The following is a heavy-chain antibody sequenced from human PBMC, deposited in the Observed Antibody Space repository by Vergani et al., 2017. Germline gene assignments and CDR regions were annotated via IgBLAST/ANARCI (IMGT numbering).Heavy chain of an antibody. CDR2: IKQDGSEK. CDR3: ATLVGYDILTGYQIDY. D-gene: IGHD3-9*01. CDR1: GFTFSSYW. V-gene: IGHV3-7*03. J-gene: IGHJ4*02. Sequence: EVQLVESGGGLVQPGGSLRLSCAASGFTFSSYWMSWVRQAPGKGLEWVANIKQDGSEKYYVDSVKGRFTISRDNAKNSLYLQMNSLRAEDTAVYYCATLVGYDILTGYQIDYWGQGTLVTVSS.